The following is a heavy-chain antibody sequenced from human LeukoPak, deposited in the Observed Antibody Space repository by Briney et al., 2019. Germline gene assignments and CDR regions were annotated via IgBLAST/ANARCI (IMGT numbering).Heavy chain of an antibody. D-gene: IGHD5-12*01. CDR3: LGGATMIDWFDP. V-gene: IGHV4-4*02. J-gene: IGHJ5*02. CDR2: MYHSGRT. CDR1: GGSISSSNW. Sequence: PSGTLSLTCAVSGGSISSSNWWTWVRQPPGKGLEWIGEMYHSGRTNYNPSLKSRVTISVDTSKNQFSLKLSSVTAADTAVYYCLGGATMIDWFDPWGQGTLVTVSS.